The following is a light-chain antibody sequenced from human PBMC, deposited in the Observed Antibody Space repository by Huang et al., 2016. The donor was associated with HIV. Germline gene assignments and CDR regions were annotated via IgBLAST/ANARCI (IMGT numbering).Light chain of an antibody. V-gene: IGKV1-5*03. J-gene: IGKJ4*01. Sequence: DIQMTQSPSTLSASVGDRVTITCRASQSISSWLAWYKQQLGKAPKLLMYKASNLDSGVPSRFSGSGSVTEFTLTVSSLQPDDFATYYCQQYNVFPLTFGGGTVVE. CDR1: QSISSW. CDR2: KAS. CDR3: QQYNVFPLT.